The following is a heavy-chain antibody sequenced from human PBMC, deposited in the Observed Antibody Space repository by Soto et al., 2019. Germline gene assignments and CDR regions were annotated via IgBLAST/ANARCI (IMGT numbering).Heavy chain of an antibody. J-gene: IGHJ4*02. CDR2: ISSTSSYI. CDR1: GFTFSSYS. Sequence: EVQLVESGGGLVKPGGSLRLSCAASGFTFSSYSMNWVRQAPGKGLEWVSSISSTSSYIYYADSVRGRFTISRDNAKNSLYLRLSSLSAEDTAVYYCARDPSYLAFGGQGTRVTVSS. V-gene: IGHV3-21*02. CDR3: ARDPSYLAF.